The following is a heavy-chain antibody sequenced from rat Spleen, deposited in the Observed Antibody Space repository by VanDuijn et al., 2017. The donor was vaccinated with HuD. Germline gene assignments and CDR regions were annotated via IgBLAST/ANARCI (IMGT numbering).Heavy chain of an antibody. D-gene: IGHD4-4*01. J-gene: IGHJ3*01. CDR1: GFTFSDYY. CDR2: ISYEGSST. CDR3: ARHRGWD. V-gene: IGHV5-22*01. Sequence: EVQLVESGGGLVQPGRSLKLSCAASGFTFSDYYMAWVRQAPKKGLEWVASISYEGSSTYYGDSVKGRFTISRDNAKSTLYLQMNSLRSEDTATYYCARHRGWDWGQGTLVTVSS.